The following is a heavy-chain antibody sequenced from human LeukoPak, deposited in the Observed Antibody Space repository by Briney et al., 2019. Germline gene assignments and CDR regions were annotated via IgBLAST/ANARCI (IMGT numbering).Heavy chain of an antibody. V-gene: IGHV1-18*01. CDR3: ARDGHYDILTGYFQD. CDR2: ISAYNGNT. CDR1: GYTFTSYG. D-gene: IGHD3-9*01. J-gene: IGHJ1*01. Sequence: ASVKVSCKASGYTFTSYGISWVRQAPGQGLEWMGWISAYNGNTNYAQKFQGRVTITADKSTSTAYMELSSLRSEDTAVYYCARDGHYDILTGYFQDWGQGTLVTVSS.